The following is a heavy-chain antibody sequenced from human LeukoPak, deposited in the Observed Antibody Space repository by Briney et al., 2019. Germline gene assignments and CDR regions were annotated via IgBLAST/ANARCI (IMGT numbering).Heavy chain of an antibody. CDR1: GFTFSSYA. V-gene: IGHV3-30*04. J-gene: IGHJ6*02. CDR3: ARDLYFERHYYYGMDV. CDR2: ISYDGSNK. Sequence: GRSLRLSCAASGFTFSSYAMHWVRQAPGKGLEWVAVISYDGSNKYYADSVKGRFTISRDNSKNTLYLQVNSLRAEDTAVYYCARDLYFERHYYYGMDVWGQGTTVAVSS. D-gene: IGHD3-9*01.